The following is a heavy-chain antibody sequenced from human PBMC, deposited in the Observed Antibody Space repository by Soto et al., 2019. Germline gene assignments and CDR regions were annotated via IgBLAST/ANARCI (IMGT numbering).Heavy chain of an antibody. J-gene: IGHJ4*02. CDR1: GFTFNSYA. D-gene: IGHD6-19*01. CDR2: ISGRGGDT. Sequence: EVPLLESGGGLVQPGGSLRLSCAASGFTFNSYALNWVRQAPGKGLEWVSAISGRGGDTYYADSVKGRFTISRDNSKNTLYLQMNSLRAEDTAVYYCARGWQGDYWGQGTLVTVSS. CDR3: ARGWQGDY. V-gene: IGHV3-23*01.